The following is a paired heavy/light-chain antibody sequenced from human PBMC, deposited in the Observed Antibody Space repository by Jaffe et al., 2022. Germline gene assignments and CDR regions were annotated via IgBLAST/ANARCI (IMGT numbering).Heavy chain of an antibody. CDR2: IGGDGEPT. D-gene: IGHD4-17*01. J-gene: IGHJ3*01. V-gene: IGHV3-23*01. CDR1: GFTFGNYA. Sequence: EVQLLDSGGDLVQPGGSLRLSCAASGFTFGNYAMNWVRQAPGKGLEWLAHIGGDGEPTNYADSVKGRFTFSRDNSKNMLYLQMNSLRAEDTAVYYCTKDAVSNNGIYDAFDVWGQGTVVTVSS. CDR3: TKDAVSNNGIYDAFDV.
Light chain of an antibody. J-gene: IGKJ2*01. CDR1: QTITSNY. CDR3: QQYGRSASMYT. V-gene: IGKV3-20*01. Sequence: EIVLTQSPGTLSLSPGERATLSCRASQTITSNYLAWYQQKPGQAPRLLIYGASSRATDIPDRFSGSGSGTDFTLTISRLEPEDFAIYYCQQYGRSASMYTFGQGTKMEIK. CDR2: GAS.